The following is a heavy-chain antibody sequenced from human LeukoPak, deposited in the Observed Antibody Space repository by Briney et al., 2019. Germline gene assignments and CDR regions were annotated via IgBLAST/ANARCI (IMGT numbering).Heavy chain of an antibody. CDR3: ARVGRYFDWLFDY. J-gene: IGHJ4*02. CDR2: INHSGST. CDR1: GGSFSGYY. V-gene: IGHV4-34*01. D-gene: IGHD3-9*01. Sequence: SETLSLTCAVNGGSFSGYYWSWIRQPPGKGLEWIGEINHSGSTNYNPSLKSRVTISVDTSKNQFSLKLSSVTAADTAVYYCARVGRYFDWLFDYWGQGTLVTVSS.